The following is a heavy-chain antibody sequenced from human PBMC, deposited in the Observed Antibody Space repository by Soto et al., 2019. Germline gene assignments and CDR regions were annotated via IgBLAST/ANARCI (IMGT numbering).Heavy chain of an antibody. CDR3: AKARNLRYFDWLLCDH. D-gene: IGHD3-9*01. J-gene: IGHJ4*02. CDR2: ISYDGSDK. Sequence: QVQLVESGGGVVQPGGSLRLSCAASGFTFSIYGMHWVRQAPGKGLEWVSVISYDGSDKYSADSVKGRFTISRDNSRNTLYLQMNSLRAEDTAVYFCAKARNLRYFDWLLCDHWGQGTLVTVSS. V-gene: IGHV3-30*18. CDR1: GFTFSIYG.